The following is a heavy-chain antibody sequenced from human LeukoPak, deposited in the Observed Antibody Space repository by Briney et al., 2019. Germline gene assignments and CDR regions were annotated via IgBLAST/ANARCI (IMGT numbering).Heavy chain of an antibody. CDR3: ARHLTTYYYDSSGSYP. D-gene: IGHD3-22*01. CDR1: GGSISSSSYY. CDR2: IYYSGST. V-gene: IGHV4-39*01. Sequence: RTSETLSLTCTVSGGSISSSSYYWGRIRQPPGKGLEWIGTIYYSGSTYYNPSLKSRVTISVDTSKNQFSLKLSSVTAADTAVYYCARHLTTYYYDSSGSYPWGQGTLVTVSS. J-gene: IGHJ4*02.